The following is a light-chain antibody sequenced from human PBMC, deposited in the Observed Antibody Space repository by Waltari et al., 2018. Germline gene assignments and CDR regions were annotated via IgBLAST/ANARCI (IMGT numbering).Light chain of an antibody. V-gene: IGKV1-5*03. Sequence: DVQMTQSPSTLYASVGDRVTISCRTSQGISRWLAWYQQKTGTAPNLLIYETSTLNNGVPSRFSSSGSGTEFTLTISGLQPDDFATDYCLRYTSYFLSFGGGTRVEIK. J-gene: IGKJ4*01. CDR2: ETS. CDR3: LRYTSYFLS. CDR1: QGISRW.